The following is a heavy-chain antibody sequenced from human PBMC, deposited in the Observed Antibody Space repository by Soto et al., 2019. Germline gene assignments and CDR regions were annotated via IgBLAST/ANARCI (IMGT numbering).Heavy chain of an antibody. Sequence: GGSLRLSCAASGLTFSSYAMSWVRQAPGKGLDWVSTINSGGRTYYADTVKGRFTISRDNSKNTLYLQMNSLRGEDTAVYYCAKGDTGISTCFDFWGQGTLVTVSS. J-gene: IGHJ4*02. CDR2: INSGGRT. CDR1: GLTFSSYA. CDR3: AKGDTGISTCFDF. V-gene: IGHV3-23*01. D-gene: IGHD5-18*01.